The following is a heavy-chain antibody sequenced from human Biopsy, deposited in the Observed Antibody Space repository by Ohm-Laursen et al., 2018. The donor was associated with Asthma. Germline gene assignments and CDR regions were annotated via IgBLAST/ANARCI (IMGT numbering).Heavy chain of an antibody. Sequence: SLRLSCAASGFTFDDYAMHWVRQAPGKGLEWVSGISWNSGSIGYADSVKGRFTISRDNPKNSLYLQMNSLRAEDTALYYCAKGEWELLEANFDYWGQGTLVTVSS. D-gene: IGHD1-26*01. CDR2: ISWNSGSI. J-gene: IGHJ4*02. CDR3: AKGEWELLEANFDY. V-gene: IGHV3-9*01. CDR1: GFTFDDYA.